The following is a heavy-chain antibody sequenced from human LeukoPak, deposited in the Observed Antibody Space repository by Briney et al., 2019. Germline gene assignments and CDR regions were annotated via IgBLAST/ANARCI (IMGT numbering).Heavy chain of an antibody. Sequence: ASVRVSCKASGYTFTSYGISWVRQAPGQGLEWMGWISAYNGNTNYAQKLQGRVTMTTDTSTSTAYMELRSLRSDDTAVYYCARDYYGSAYYYYGMDVWGKGTTVTVSS. CDR3: ARDYYGSAYYYYGMDV. D-gene: IGHD3-10*01. CDR2: ISAYNGNT. V-gene: IGHV1-18*04. J-gene: IGHJ6*04. CDR1: GYTFTSYG.